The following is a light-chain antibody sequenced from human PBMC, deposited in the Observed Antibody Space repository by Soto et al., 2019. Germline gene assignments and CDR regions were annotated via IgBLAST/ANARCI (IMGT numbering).Light chain of an antibody. J-gene: IGKJ1*01. CDR2: DAS. Sequence: LLTQSPDNLSLSPGERATLSCRASQSVSTFLAWYQQKPCQAPRLLIYDASNRATGIPARFSGSGSGTDFTLTISSLEPEDFAVYYCQQCANWPPKWTXGQGTKVDIK. V-gene: IGKV3-11*01. CDR1: QSVSTF. CDR3: QQCANWPPKWT.